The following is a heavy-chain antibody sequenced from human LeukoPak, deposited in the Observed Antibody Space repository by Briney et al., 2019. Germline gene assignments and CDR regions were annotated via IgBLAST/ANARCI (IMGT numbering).Heavy chain of an antibody. Sequence: SETLSLTCTVSGYFISSGYYWGWIRQPPGKGLEWIGSIYHSGSTYYNPSLKSRVTISVDTSKNQFSLKLSSVTAADTAVYYCAGGLQPRTGYFFDYWGQGTLVTVSS. CDR1: GYFISSGYY. J-gene: IGHJ4*02. V-gene: IGHV4-38-2*02. CDR3: AGGLQPRTGYFFDY. D-gene: IGHD3-22*01. CDR2: IYHSGST.